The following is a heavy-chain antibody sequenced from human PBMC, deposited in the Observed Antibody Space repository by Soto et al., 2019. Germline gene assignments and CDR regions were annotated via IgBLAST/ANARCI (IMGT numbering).Heavy chain of an antibody. CDR3: ARAMTTVTTIDY. Sequence: SETLSLTCAVSGGSISSGGYSWSWIRQPPGKGLEWIGYIYHSGSTHYNPSLKSRVTISVDRSKNQFSLKLSSVTAADTAVYYCARAMTTVTTIDYWGQGTLVTVSS. D-gene: IGHD4-17*01. CDR2: IYHSGST. V-gene: IGHV4-30-2*01. J-gene: IGHJ4*02. CDR1: GGSISSGGYS.